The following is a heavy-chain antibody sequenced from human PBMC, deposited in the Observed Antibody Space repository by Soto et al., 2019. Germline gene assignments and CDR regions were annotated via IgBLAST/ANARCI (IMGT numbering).Heavy chain of an antibody. V-gene: IGHV4-31*03. J-gene: IGHJ5*02. CDR2: IYYSGST. CDR3: ARAGQSSSSEGANWFDP. D-gene: IGHD6-6*01. CDR1: GGSISSGGYY. Sequence: QVQLQESGPGLVKPSQTLSLTCTVSGGSISSGGYYWSWIRQHPGKGLEWIGYIYYSGSTYFNPSPKSRLTLSVDTSKNQFSLQLSSVTAADTAVYYCARAGQSSSSEGANWFDPWGQGTLVTVSS.